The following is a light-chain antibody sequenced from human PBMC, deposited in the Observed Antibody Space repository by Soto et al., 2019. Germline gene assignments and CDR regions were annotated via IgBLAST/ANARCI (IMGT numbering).Light chain of an antibody. V-gene: IGKV2-28*01. CDR2: LGS. CDR1: QTLLYSNGNNY. J-gene: IGKJ2*02. CDR3: MQALQART. Sequence: DIVMTQSPLSLPVTPGEPASISCRSSQTLLYSNGNNYLDWYLQKPGQSPQLLIYLGSNRASGVPDRFSGSGSGTDFTLKIGRVEAGDVGVYYCMQALQARTFGQGTKVDIK.